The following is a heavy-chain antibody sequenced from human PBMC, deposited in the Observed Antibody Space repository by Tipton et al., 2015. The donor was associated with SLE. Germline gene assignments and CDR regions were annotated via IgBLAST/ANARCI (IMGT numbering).Heavy chain of an antibody. V-gene: IGHV4-59*01. D-gene: IGHD3-16*02. Sequence: TLSLTCNVSGVSISNNYWSWIRQSPGKGLEWIGYIDYSGSTNYNPSLKSRVTISVDTSKNQFSLKLSSVTAADTAVYYCARGSFGGVIVIPNWYFDLWGRGTLVTVSS. J-gene: IGHJ2*01. CDR1: GVSISNNY. CDR2: IDYSGST. CDR3: ARGSFGGVIVIPNWYFDL.